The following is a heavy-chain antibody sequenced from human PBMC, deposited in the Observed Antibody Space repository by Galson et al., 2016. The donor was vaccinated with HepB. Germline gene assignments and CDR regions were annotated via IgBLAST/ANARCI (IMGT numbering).Heavy chain of an antibody. CDR3: ATRLRAPAN. D-gene: IGHD1-26*01. J-gene: IGHJ4*02. V-gene: IGHV3-23*01. Sequence: SLRLSCAASGFTFSTYAMSWVRQAPGKGLEWVSGISGSSEAIYYADSVKSRFTISRDNSKNALYLQMNSRRAEDTAVYYCATRLRAPANWGQGAQVTVSS. CDR2: ISGSSEAI. CDR1: GFTFSTYA.